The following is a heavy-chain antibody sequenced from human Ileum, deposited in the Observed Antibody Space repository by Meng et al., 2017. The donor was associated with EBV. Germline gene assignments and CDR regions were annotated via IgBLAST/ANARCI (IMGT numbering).Heavy chain of an antibody. CDR3: ARGDILTGYWYYFDY. CDR1: GASIRGSRYY. J-gene: IGHJ4*02. CDR2: TYYSGST. Sequence: QLQPPESGPGLVKPSETLSLTCTVSGASIRGSRYYWGWIRQPPGKGLEWIGSTYYSGSTNYNPSLKSRVNISVDTSKNQFSLNLSSVTAADTAVYYCARGDILTGYWYYFDYWGQGILVTVSS. D-gene: IGHD3-9*01. V-gene: IGHV4-39*07.